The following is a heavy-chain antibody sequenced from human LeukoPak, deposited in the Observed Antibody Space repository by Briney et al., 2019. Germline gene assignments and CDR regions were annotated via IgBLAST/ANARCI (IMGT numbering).Heavy chain of an antibody. D-gene: IGHD6-13*01. CDR3: ARAPGFSSSPKYLQH. CDR1: GFIFGDYY. J-gene: IGHJ1*01. CDR2: ISSSGTTI. Sequence: GGSLRLSCAASGFIFGDYYMSWIRQAPGKGLEWVSYISSSGTTIYYADSVKGRFTISRDNAKNSLYLQMNSLRAEDTAVYYCARAPGFSSSPKYLQHWGQGTLVTVSS. V-gene: IGHV3-11*01.